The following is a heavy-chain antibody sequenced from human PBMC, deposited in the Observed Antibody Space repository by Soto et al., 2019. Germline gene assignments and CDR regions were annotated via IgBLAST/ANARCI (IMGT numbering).Heavy chain of an antibody. V-gene: IGHV3-74*01. D-gene: IGHD5-12*01. J-gene: IGHJ5*02. Sequence: EVQLVESGGILVQPGGSLRLSCAGSGFTFNTYWMHWVRQAPGKGLVWVSRINSDGTKTSYADSVKGRSTISRDNAKNTVYLQMNSLRAEDTAVYYCATVATNSYNWLDPWGQGTLVTVSS. CDR1: GFTFNTYW. CDR2: INSDGTKT. CDR3: ATVATNSYNWLDP.